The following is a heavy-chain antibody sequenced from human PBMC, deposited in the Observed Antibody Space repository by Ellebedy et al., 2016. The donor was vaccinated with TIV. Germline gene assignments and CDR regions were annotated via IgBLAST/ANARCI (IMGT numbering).Heavy chain of an antibody. CDR2: IWYDGSNK. Sequence: GGSLRLXXEASGFSFRTYGMHWVRQAPGKGLEWVAGIWYDGSNKKYADSVKGRFTISRDNSNNTPYLQMNSLRAEDTAIYYCARDTYNFDSSGYYFDHWGQGTLVTVSS. J-gene: IGHJ4*02. CDR1: GFSFRTYG. CDR3: ARDTYNFDSSGYYFDH. D-gene: IGHD3-22*01. V-gene: IGHV3-33*01.